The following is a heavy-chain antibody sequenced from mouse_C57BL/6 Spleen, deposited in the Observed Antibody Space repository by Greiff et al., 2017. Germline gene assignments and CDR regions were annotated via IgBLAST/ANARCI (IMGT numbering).Heavy chain of an antibody. J-gene: IGHJ2*01. CDR2: INPNNGGT. CDR3: AKGGFED. CDR1: GYTFTDYY. V-gene: IGHV1-26*01. Sequence: VQLQQSGPELVKPGASVKISCKASGYTFTDYYMNWVKQSHGKSLEWIGEINPNNGGTSYNQKFKGKATLTVDQTSSTAYMELRSLTSEDSAGYYWAKGGFEDWGQGTTLTVSS.